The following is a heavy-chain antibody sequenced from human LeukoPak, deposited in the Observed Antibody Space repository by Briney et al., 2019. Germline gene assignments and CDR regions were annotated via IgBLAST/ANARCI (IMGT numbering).Heavy chain of an antibody. J-gene: IGHJ4*01. V-gene: IGHV3-30*02. D-gene: IGHD3-3*01. CDR2: IRYDGSNK. CDR1: GFTFSSYG. Sequence: GWSLRLSCAASGFTFSSYGMHWVRQAPGKGLEWVAFIRYDGSNKYYADSVKGRFTISRDNSKNTLYLQMNSLRAEDTAVYYCAKDRPIFGVHSDLDYRGHGTLVTVSS. CDR3: AKDRPIFGVHSDLDY.